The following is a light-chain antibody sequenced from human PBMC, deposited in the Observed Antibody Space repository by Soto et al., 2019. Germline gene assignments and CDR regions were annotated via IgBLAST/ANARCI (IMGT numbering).Light chain of an antibody. Sequence: QSALTQPASVSGSPGQSITISCTGTSSDVGGYNSVSWYQQHPGKAPKLMIYEVNYRPSGVSNRFSGSKSGNTASLTISSLQPEDEADSYCTSYTTSIPDVFGTGTKVTVL. CDR1: SSDVGGYNS. CDR3: TSYTTSIPDV. CDR2: EVN. J-gene: IGLJ1*01. V-gene: IGLV2-14*01.